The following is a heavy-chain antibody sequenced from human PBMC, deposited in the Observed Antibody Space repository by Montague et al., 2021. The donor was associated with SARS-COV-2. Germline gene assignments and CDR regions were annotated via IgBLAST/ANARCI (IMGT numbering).Heavy chain of an antibody. D-gene: IGHD3-9*01. V-gene: IGHV4-59*01. CDR2: IYYSEST. J-gene: IGHJ4*02. CDR3: ARSRENENIVTGYLDYFDY. CDR1: GGSISRYY. Sequence: SETLSLTCTVSGGSISRYYWNWIRQPPGKGLDWIAYIYYSESTNTNPSLKSRVTISVDTSKNQFSLKLSSVTAADTAVYYCARSRENENIVTGYLDYFDYWGQGTMVTVSS.